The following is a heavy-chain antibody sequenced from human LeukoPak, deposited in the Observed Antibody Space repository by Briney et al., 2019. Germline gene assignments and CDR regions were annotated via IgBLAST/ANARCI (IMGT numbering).Heavy chain of an antibody. V-gene: IGHV3-30*02. D-gene: IGHD6-19*01. J-gene: IGHJ4*02. CDR3: AKDLGPVALNGGDY. CDR1: GFTFSSYG. Sequence: PGGSLRLSCAASGFTFSSYGMHWVRQAPGRGLEWVAFIRYDGSNKYYADSVKGRFTISRDNSKNTLYLRMNSLRPDDTAVYYCAKDLGPVALNGGDYWGQGTLVTVSS. CDR2: IRYDGSNK.